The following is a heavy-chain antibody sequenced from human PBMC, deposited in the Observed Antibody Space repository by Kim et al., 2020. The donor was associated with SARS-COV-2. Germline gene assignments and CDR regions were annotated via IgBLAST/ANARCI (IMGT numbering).Heavy chain of an antibody. CDR2: INAGTGNT. CDR3: ARDLFHTGFDN. V-gene: IGHV1-3*01. D-gene: IGHD5-12*01. CDR1: GYIFTSFA. Sequence: ASVKVSCKASGYIFTSFAIQWVRQAPGQSLEWMGYINAGTGNTKFSQQFQSRVTLTRDTSANTAYMELSSLRSEDTAVYYCARDLFHTGFDNWGQGTLVAVSS. J-gene: IGHJ4*02.